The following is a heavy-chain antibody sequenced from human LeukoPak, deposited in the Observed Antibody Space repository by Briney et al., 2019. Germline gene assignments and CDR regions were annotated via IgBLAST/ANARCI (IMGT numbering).Heavy chain of an antibody. D-gene: IGHD3-22*01. Sequence: GGSLRLSCTASGFTFGDYALTWVRQAPGKGLEWVGFIRSKAYGGTTEYAASVKGRFTISRDDSKSIAYLQLNSLKTEDTAVYYCTRGNYDTSGYYLPSGYWDQGTLVTVSS. CDR1: GFTFGDYA. J-gene: IGHJ4*02. V-gene: IGHV3-49*04. CDR2: IRSKAYGGTT. CDR3: TRGNYDTSGYYLPSGY.